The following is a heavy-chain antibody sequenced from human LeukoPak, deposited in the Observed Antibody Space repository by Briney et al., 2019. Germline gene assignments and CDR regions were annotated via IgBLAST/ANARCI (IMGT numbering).Heavy chain of an antibody. CDR1: GFTFSSYA. D-gene: IGHD4-11*01. CDR3: AKEGSNQYYYYGMDV. V-gene: IGHV3-23*01. CDR2: ISGSGGST. Sequence: GGSLRLSCAAPGFTFSSYAMSWVRQAPGKGLEWVPAISGSGGSTYYADSVKGRFTISRDNSKNTLYLQMNSLRAEDTAVYYCAKEGSNQYYYYGMDVWGQGTTVTVSS. J-gene: IGHJ6*02.